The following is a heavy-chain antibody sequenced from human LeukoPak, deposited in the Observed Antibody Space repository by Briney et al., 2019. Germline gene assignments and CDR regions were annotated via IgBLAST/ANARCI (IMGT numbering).Heavy chain of an antibody. CDR3: ARHRDSSGWYDFDY. CDR2: IYYSGST. V-gene: IGHV4-39*01. CDR1: GGSINSSNYC. Sequence: KASETLSLTCTVSGGSINSSNYCWGWIRQPPGKGLEWIGSIYYSGSTYYNPSLKSRVSISVDTSKDQFSLKLSSVTAADTAVYYCARHRDSSGWYDFDYWGQGTLVTVSS. D-gene: IGHD6-19*01. J-gene: IGHJ4*02.